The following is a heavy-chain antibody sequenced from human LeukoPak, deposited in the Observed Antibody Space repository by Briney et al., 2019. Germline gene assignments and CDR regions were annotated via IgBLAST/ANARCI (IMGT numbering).Heavy chain of an antibody. V-gene: IGHV3-23*01. J-gene: IGHJ4*02. Sequence: GGSLRLSCAVSGFTFSSYAMSWVRQAPGKGLEWVSAISGSGGSTYYADSVKGRFTISRDNSKNTLYLQMNSLRAEDTAVYYCAKERVKRRDGYTGDYWGQGTLVTVSS. CDR1: GFTFSSYA. CDR2: ISGSGGST. D-gene: IGHD5-24*01. CDR3: AKERVKRRDGYTGDY.